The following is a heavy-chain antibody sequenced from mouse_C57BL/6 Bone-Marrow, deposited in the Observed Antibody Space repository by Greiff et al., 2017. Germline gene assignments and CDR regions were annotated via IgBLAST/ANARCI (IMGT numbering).Heavy chain of an antibody. CDR1: GYTFTSYW. Sequence: QVQLQQSGAELVRPGTSVKLSCKASGYTFTSYWMHWVKQRPGQGLEWIGVIDPSDSYTNYNQKFKGKATLTGDTSSSTAYMQLSSLTSEDSAVYYCAKGCAMDYWGQGTSVTVSS. V-gene: IGHV1-59*01. CDR2: IDPSDSYT. D-gene: IGHD3-3*01. J-gene: IGHJ4*01. CDR3: AKGCAMDY.